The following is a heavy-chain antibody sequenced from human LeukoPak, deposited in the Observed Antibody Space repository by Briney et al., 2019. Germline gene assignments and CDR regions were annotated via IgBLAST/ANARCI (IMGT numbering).Heavy chain of an antibody. V-gene: IGHV1-2*06. CDR3: ARDRGDQGRYYFDY. J-gene: IGHJ4*02. D-gene: IGHD1-26*01. CDR1: GYTFTSYY. Sequence: GASVKVSCKASGYTFTSYYMHWVRQAPGQGLEWMGRINPNSGGTNYAQKFQGRVTMTRDTSISTAYMELSRLRSDDTAVYYCARDRGDQGRYYFDYWGQGTLVTVSS. CDR2: INPNSGGT.